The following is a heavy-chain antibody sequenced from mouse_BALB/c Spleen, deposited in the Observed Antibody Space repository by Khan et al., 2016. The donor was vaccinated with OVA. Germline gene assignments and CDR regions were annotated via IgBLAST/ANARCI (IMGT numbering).Heavy chain of an antibody. J-gene: IGHJ1*01. CDR3: TRGLFDV. V-gene: IGHV1-19*01. Sequence: EVKLQESGPELVKPGASVKMSCKASGYTFTDYYMKWVTQSQGTSLEWIGDINPDNGDTFYNQNFKGKASLTVDKSSSTAYMQINSLTSEDSAIDVCTRGLFDVWGAGTTVTVSS. CDR1: GYTFTDYY. CDR2: INPDNGDT.